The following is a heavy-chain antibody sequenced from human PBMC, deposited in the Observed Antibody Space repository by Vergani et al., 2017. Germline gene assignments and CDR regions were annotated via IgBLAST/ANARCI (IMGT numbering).Heavy chain of an antibody. CDR1: GVTFSSYG. CDR2: IQYDGSNK. J-gene: IGHJ5*02. D-gene: IGHD6-13*01. CDR3: AKDLGSSTWWGWFDP. V-gene: IGHV3-30*02. Sequence: QVQLVESRGGVVQTGGSLRLSCAASGVTFSSYGMHWVRQAPGKGLEWVAFIQYDGSNKYYADSVKGRFTISRDNSKNTLYLQMNSLRTEDTAVYYCAKDLGSSTWWGWFDPWGQGTLVTVSS.